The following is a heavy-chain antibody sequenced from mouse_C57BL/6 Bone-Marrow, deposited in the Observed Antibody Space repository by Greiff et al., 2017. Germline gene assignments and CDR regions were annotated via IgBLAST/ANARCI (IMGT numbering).Heavy chain of an antibody. D-gene: IGHD1-1*01. J-gene: IGHJ1*03. CDR1: GYTFTSYG. CDR2: IYPRSGNT. CDR3: ARDYYYGSRWYFDV. Sequence: VQLQQSGAELARPGASVKLSCKASGYTFTSYGISWVKQRTGQGLEWIGEIYPRSGNTYYNEKFKGKATLTADKSSSTAYMQLSSLTSEDSAVYYCARDYYYGSRWYFDVWGTGTTVTVSS. V-gene: IGHV1-81*01.